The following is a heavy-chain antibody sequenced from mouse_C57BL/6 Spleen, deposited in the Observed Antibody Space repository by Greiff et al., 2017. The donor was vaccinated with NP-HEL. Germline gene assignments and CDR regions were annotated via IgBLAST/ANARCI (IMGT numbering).Heavy chain of an antibody. CDR2: ISSGSSTI. D-gene: IGHD2-2*01. Sequence: EVKLMESGGGLVKPGGSLKLSCAASGFTFSDYGMHWVRQAPEKGLEWVAYISSGSSTIYYADTVKGRFTISRDNAKNTLFLQMTSLRSEDTAMYYCAKSYGYDDYYAMDYWGQGTSVTVSS. V-gene: IGHV5-17*01. J-gene: IGHJ4*01. CDR1: GFTFSDYG. CDR3: AKSYGYDDYYAMDY.